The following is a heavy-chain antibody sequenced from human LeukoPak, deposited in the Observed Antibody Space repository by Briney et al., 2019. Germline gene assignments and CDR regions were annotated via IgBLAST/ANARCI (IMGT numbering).Heavy chain of an antibody. CDR3: ARGWDGIAVAGNFDY. CDR1: GGPTQGYY. CDR2: IYYSGST. D-gene: IGHD6-19*01. Sequence: PAETLSLPCTVSGGPTQGYYWLWIRQPPGKGREGLGDIYYSGSTNYNPSLKRRVPISVDTSKTQFSLKLSSVTAADTAVYFCARGWDGIAVAGNFDYWGQGTLVTVSS. V-gene: IGHV4-59*01. J-gene: IGHJ4*02.